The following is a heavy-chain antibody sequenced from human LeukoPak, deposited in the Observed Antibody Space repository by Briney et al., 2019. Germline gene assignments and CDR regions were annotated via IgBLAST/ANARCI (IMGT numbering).Heavy chain of an antibody. V-gene: IGHV1-18*01. D-gene: IGHD3-22*01. CDR1: GYTFTSYG. CDR2: ISAYNGNT. Sequence: ASVKVSCKASGYTFTSYGINWVRQAPGQGLEWMGWISAYNGNTNYAQKLQGRVTVTTDTSTSTAYMELRSLRSDDTAVYYCASSTGYYDSSGYYGGDYYYYMDVWGKGTTVTVSS. CDR3: ASSTGYYDSSGYYGGDYYYYMDV. J-gene: IGHJ6*03.